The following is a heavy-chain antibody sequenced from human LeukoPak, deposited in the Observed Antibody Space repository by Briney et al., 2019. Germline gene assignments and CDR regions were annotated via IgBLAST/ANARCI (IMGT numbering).Heavy chain of an antibody. CDR2: ISSSSSYI. D-gene: IGHD2-2*01. CDR3: ARDGVVPAAFDY. CDR1: GFTFSSYS. Sequence: PGGSLRLSCAASGFTFSSYSMNWVRQAPGKGLEWVSSISSSSSYIYYADSVKGRFTISRDNAKNSLYLQMNSLRAEDTAVYYCARDGVVPAAFDYWGQETLVTVSS. J-gene: IGHJ4*02. V-gene: IGHV3-21*01.